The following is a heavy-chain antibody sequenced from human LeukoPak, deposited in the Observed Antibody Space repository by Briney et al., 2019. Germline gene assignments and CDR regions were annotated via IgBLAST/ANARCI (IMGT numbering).Heavy chain of an antibody. Sequence: TGGSLRLSCAASGFTFSSYGMHWVRQAPGKGLEWVAVISYDGSNKYYADSVKGRFTISRDNSKNTLYLQMNSLRAEDTAVYYCAKDSLWFGESAAFDYWGQGTLVTVSS. V-gene: IGHV3-30*18. CDR1: GFTFSSYG. CDR2: ISYDGSNK. D-gene: IGHD3-10*01. J-gene: IGHJ4*02. CDR3: AKDSLWFGESAAFDY.